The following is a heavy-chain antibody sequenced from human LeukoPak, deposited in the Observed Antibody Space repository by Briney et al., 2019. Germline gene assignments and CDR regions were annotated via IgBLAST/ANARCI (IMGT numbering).Heavy chain of an antibody. D-gene: IGHD3-9*01. CDR2: INPHSGGT. J-gene: IGHJ4*02. Sequence: ASVKVSCNASGYTFTAFYIHWVRQAPGQGLEWMGWINPHSGGTKFAQKFQGRVTMTRDTSISTAYMEVSRLRSDDAAVYYCAREYYDILTGSLDYWGQGTLVTVSS. V-gene: IGHV1-2*02. CDR3: AREYYDILTGSLDY. CDR1: GYTFTAFY.